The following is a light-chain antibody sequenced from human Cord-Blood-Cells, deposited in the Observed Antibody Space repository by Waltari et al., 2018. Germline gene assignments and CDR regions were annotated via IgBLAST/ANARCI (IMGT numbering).Light chain of an antibody. CDR1: QSVSSN. CDR2: GAS. J-gene: IGKJ1*01. V-gene: IGKV3-15*01. Sequence: IVMTQSPATLSVSLGERAHLSCRARQSVSSNLAWYQQKPGQAPTLLSYGASTRATGIPARFSGSGSGTEFTLTISSLQSEDFAVYYCQQYNNWPPWTFGQGTKVEIK. CDR3: QQYNNWPPWT.